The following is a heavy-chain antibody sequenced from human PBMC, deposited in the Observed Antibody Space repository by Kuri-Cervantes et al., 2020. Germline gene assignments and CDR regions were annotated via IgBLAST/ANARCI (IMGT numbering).Heavy chain of an antibody. Sequence: SESLSRTCAVYSGSFSGYYSSWYRQPAGKGLEWIGEIHHSGSTNYNPSLKSRVTISVDTSKDQFSLKLTSVTAADTAVYYCARGFRLYYYGSSGYYYYFDSWAQGTLVTVSS. D-gene: IGHD3-22*01. J-gene: IGHJ4*02. V-gene: IGHV4-34*01. CDR1: SGSFSGYY. CDR2: IHHSGST. CDR3: ARGFRLYYYGSSGYYYYFDS.